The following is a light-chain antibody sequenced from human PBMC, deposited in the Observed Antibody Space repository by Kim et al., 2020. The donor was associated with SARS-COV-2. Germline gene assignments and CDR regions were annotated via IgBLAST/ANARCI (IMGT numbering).Light chain of an antibody. Sequence: DIQMTQSPSTLSASVGDRVTITCRASQSISTWLAWYQQKPGKAPNLLIYKASSLETGVPSRFSGSGSGTEFTLTISSLQPDDFATYYCQQYDTYPYSFGHGTKLEI. CDR1: QSISTW. V-gene: IGKV1-5*03. J-gene: IGKJ2*01. CDR3: QQYDTYPYS. CDR2: KAS.